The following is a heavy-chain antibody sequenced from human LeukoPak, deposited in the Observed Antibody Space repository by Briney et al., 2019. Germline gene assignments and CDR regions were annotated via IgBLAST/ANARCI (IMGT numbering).Heavy chain of an antibody. CDR2: IYCSGST. CDR3: ARAMGEAYCSSTSCYNWFDP. CDR1: GVSISSYY. V-gene: IGHV4-59*01. D-gene: IGHD2-2*01. J-gene: IGHJ5*02. Sequence: WETLCLTCAASGVSISSYYGSWIRQAPGKGLEWIAYIYCSGSTNYNPSLESRVTISVDTSKNQFSLKLGSVTAADTAVYYCARAMGEAYCSSTSCYNWFDPWGQGTLVTVSS.